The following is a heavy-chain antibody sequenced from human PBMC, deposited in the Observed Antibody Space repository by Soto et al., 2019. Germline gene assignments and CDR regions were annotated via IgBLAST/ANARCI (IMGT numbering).Heavy chain of an antibody. V-gene: IGHV3-23*01. J-gene: IGHJ4*02. CDR1: GFTFSSYA. D-gene: IGHD3-10*01. CDR2: ISGSGGST. CDR3: AKAEPSPMGEGYFDY. Sequence: EVQLLESGGGLVQPGGSLRLSCAASGFTFSSYAMSWVRQAPGKGLEWVSAISGSGGSTYYADSVKGRFTISSDNSKSTRYLQMNSLRAEDTAVYYCAKAEPSPMGEGYFDYWGQGTLVTVSS.